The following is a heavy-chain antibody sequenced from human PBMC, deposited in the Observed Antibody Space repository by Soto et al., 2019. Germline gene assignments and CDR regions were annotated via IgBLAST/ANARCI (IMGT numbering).Heavy chain of an antibody. J-gene: IGHJ4*02. D-gene: IGHD3-10*01. CDR3: GRGRSRQLVAFY. V-gene: IGHV1-2*02. CDR1: GYTFTGHY. CDR2: IGPASGDT. Sequence: ASVKVSCKASGYTFTGHYIHWVRQAPGQGPEWMGEIGPASGDTRYAQKFQGRVTMTRDTSITTVYMELNNLSPDDTAVYYCGRGRSRQLVAFYWGQGTPVTVSS.